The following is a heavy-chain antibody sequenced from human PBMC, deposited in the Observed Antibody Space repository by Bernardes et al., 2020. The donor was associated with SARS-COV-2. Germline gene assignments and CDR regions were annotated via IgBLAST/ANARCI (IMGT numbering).Heavy chain of an antibody. D-gene: IGHD2-2*01. V-gene: IGHV1-18*01. CDR3: ARASIRRYCSSTSCSAGMDV. CDR2: ISAYNGNT. CDR1: GYTFTSYG. Sequence: ASVKVSCKASGYTFTSYGISWVRQAPGQGLEWMGWISAYNGNTNYAQKLQGRVTMTTDTSTSTAYMELRSLRSDDTAVYYCARASIRRYCSSTSCSAGMDVWGQGTTVTVSS. J-gene: IGHJ6*02.